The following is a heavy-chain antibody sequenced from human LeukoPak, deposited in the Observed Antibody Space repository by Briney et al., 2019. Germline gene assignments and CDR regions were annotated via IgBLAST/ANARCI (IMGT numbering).Heavy chain of an antibody. CDR2: IKEDGSEE. Sequence: GGSLRLSCAASEFSVGSNYMTWVRQATGKGLEWVANIKEDGSEEYYVDSVRGRFTISRDNAKNSLYLHMNSLRAEDTAVYYCATVHHSSSWGTYDCWGQGTLVTVSS. V-gene: IGHV3-7*01. J-gene: IGHJ4*02. D-gene: IGHD6-13*01. CDR3: ATVHHSSSWGTYDC. CDR1: EFSVGSNY.